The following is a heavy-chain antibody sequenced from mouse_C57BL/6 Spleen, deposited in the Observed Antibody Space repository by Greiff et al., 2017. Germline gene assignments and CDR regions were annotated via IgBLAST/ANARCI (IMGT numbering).Heavy chain of an antibody. J-gene: IGHJ4*01. CDR3: ARGAGDYAMDY. V-gene: IGHV5-17*01. Sequence: EVKLVESGGGLVKPGGSLKLSCAASGFTFSDYGMHWVRQAPEKGLEWVAYISSGSSTIYYADTVKGRFTISRDNAKNTLFLKMTSLRSEATAMYYCARGAGDYAMDYWGQGTSVTVSS. CDR2: ISSGSSTI. CDR1: GFTFSDYG.